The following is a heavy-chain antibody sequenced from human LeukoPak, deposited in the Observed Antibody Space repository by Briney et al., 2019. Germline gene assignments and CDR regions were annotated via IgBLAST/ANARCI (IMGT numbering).Heavy chain of an antibody. J-gene: IGHJ4*02. D-gene: IGHD4-17*01. Sequence: GGSLRLSCAASGFIFSDYYMSWIRQTPGKGLEWVSYISSSGDSVYYADSLKGRFTISRDNAKNSLYLQMNSLRAEDTAVYYCARDRGLRDYGPNDYWGQGTLVTVSS. CDR1: GFIFSDYY. V-gene: IGHV3-11*01. CDR2: ISSSGDSV. CDR3: ARDRGLRDYGPNDY.